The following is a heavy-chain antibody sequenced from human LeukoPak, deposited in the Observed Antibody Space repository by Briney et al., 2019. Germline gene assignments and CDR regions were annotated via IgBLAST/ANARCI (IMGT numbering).Heavy chain of an antibody. J-gene: IGHJ5*02. CDR1: GGSICSYY. Sequence: SETLSLTCTVSGGSICSYYWSWIRQPPGKGLEWIGYIYYSGSTNYNPSLKSRVTISVDTSKNQFSLKLSSVTAADTAVYYCARTHYSSGWYSGLRNWFDPWGQGTLVTVSS. CDR3: ARTHYSSGWYSGLRNWFDP. V-gene: IGHV4-59*01. CDR2: IYYSGST. D-gene: IGHD6-19*01.